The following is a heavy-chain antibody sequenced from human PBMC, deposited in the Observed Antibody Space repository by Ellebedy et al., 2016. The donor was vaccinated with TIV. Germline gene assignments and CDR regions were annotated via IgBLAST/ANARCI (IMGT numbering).Heavy chain of an antibody. J-gene: IGHJ6*02. CDR2: IWFDESNK. V-gene: IGHV3-33*01. D-gene: IGHD2-21*01. CDR3: ARDCQCGVDLYCMDV. CDR1: GFTLSNYG. Sequence: GESLKISCVASGFTLSNYGMHWVRQAPGKGLEWVAVIWFDESNKYYTDSVKGRFTISRDTSKNTLFLQMNSLRAEDTAVYYCARDCQCGVDLYCMDVWGQGTTVTVSS.